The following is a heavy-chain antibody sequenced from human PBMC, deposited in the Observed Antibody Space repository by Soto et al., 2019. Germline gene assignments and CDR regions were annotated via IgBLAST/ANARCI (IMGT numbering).Heavy chain of an antibody. Sequence: LRLSCAAAGFSFSHAWMTWVRQAPGKGLEWVGHISSRVHGATADYAAPVKGRFTISRDDSESTLYLEMNSLKTEDTGIYYCTTRGNYYYYYGIDAWGQGTTVTVSS. CDR3: TTRGNYYYYYGIDA. V-gene: IGHV3-15*01. D-gene: IGHD3-10*01. CDR2: ISSRVHGATA. CDR1: GFSFSHAW. J-gene: IGHJ6*02.